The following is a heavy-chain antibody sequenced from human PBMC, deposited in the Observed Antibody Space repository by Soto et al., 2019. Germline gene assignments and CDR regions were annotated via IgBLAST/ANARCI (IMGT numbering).Heavy chain of an antibody. V-gene: IGHV3-74*01. CDR3: VRDNNWSFDY. CDR2: IGPDGSNI. CDR1: GFIFSSHW. D-gene: IGHD1-1*01. Sequence: GGSLRLSCAASGFIFSSHWMHWVRQATVKGLVGVSHIGPDGSNIWEADSVQGRFTISRANARIRMYLQMNSLRDEDMAKYYCVRDNNWSFDYWGRGILVAVSS. J-gene: IGHJ4*02.